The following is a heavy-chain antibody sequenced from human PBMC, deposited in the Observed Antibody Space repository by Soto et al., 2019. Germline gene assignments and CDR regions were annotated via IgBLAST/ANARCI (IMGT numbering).Heavy chain of an antibody. D-gene: IGHD2-2*01. V-gene: IGHV1-18*01. CDR1: GYTFTSYG. J-gene: IGHJ6*02. Sequence: ASVKVSCKASGYTFTSYGISWVRQAPGQGLEWMGWISAYNGNTNYAQKLQGRVTMTTDTSTSTAYMELRSLRSDDTAVYYCARQDIVVVPAEDGARGYYYYYGMDVWGQGTTVTVSS. CDR3: ARQDIVVVPAEDGARGYYYYYGMDV. CDR2: ISAYNGNT.